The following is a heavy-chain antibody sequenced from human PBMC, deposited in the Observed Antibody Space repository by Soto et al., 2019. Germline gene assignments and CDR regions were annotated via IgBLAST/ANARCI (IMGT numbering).Heavy chain of an antibody. D-gene: IGHD1-26*01. Sequence: EVQLLESGGGLVQPGGSLRLSCAASGFTFSSYAMSWVRQAPGKGLEWVSAISGSGGSTYYADSVKGRFTISRDNSKNTLYLQMNSLRAEDTAVYYCAQDIGYSGSYNNYFDYWGQGTLVTVSS. V-gene: IGHV3-23*01. CDR2: ISGSGGST. J-gene: IGHJ4*02. CDR1: GFTFSSYA. CDR3: AQDIGYSGSYNNYFDY.